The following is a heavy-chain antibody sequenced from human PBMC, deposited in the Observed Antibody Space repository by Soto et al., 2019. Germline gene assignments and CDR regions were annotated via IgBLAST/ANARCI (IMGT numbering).Heavy chain of an antibody. V-gene: IGHV1-69*13. CDR3: ATAQYCSSTSCYARALISYYYYGMDV. CDR1: GGTFSSYA. CDR2: IIPIFGTA. J-gene: IGHJ6*02. Sequence: GASVKVSCEACGGTFSSYAISWVRQAPGQGLEWMGGIIPIFGTANYAQKFQGRVTITADESTSTAYMELSSLRSEDTAVYYCATAQYCSSTSCYARALISYYYYGMDVWGQGTTVTV. D-gene: IGHD2-2*01.